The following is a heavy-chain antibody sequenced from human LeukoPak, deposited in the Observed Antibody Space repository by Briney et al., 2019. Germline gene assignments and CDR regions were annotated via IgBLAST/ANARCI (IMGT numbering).Heavy chain of an antibody. CDR1: RFTFSSYA. CDR2: ISGSGGST. D-gene: IGHD2-2*01. V-gene: IGHV3-23*01. J-gene: IGHJ4*02. Sequence: GGSLRLSCAASRFTFSSYAMSWVRQAPGKGLEWVSAISGSGGSTYYADSVKGRFTISRDNSKNTLYLQMNSLRAEDTAVYYCAKVLTPYQQHGFDYWGQGTLVTVSS. CDR3: AKVLTPYQQHGFDY.